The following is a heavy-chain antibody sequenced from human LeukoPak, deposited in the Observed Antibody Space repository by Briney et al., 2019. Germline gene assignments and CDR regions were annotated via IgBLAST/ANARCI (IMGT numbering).Heavy chain of an antibody. Sequence: GGSLRLSCAASGFTVNSNYMSWVRQAPGQGLEWVSVIYTGGTTDYADSVKGRFTISRDNSKNTLFLQMNSLRAEDTAVYYCARLPKTTYFDYWGPGNMVTVSS. CDR1: GFTVNSNY. CDR2: IYTGGTT. V-gene: IGHV3-53*01. D-gene: IGHD4-11*01. J-gene: IGHJ4*02. CDR3: ARLPKTTYFDY.